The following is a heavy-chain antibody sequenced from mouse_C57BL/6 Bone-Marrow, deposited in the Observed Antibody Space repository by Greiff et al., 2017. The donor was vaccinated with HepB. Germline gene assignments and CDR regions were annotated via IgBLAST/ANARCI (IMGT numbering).Heavy chain of an antibody. CDR2: IRLKSDNYAT. CDR1: GFTFSNYW. D-gene: IGHD1-1*01. J-gene: IGHJ2*01. V-gene: IGHV6-3*01. CDR3: TSTTVVVN. Sequence: EVKLVESGGGLVQPGGSMKLSCVASGFTFSNYWMNWVRQSPEKGLEWVAQIRLKSDNYATHYAESVKGRFTISRDDSKSSVYLQMNNLRAEDTGIYYCTSTTVVVNWGQGTTLTVSS.